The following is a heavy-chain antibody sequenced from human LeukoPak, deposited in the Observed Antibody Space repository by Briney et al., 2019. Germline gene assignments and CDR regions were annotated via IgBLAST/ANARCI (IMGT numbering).Heavy chain of an antibody. CDR1: GGSFSGYY. D-gene: IGHD2-21*02. CDR2: INHSGSA. CDR3: ARFTLVVTATAFDI. Sequence: SETLSLTCAVYGGSFSGYYWSWIRQPPGKGLEWIGEINHSGSANYNPSLKSRVTISVDTSKNQFSLKLSSVTAADTAVYYCARFTLVVTATAFDIWGQGTMVTVSS. V-gene: IGHV4-34*01. J-gene: IGHJ3*02.